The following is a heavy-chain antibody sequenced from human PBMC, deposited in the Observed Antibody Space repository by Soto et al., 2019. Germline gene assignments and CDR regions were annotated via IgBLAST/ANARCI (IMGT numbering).Heavy chain of an antibody. CDR1: GGSFSGYY. CDR2: INHSGST. D-gene: IGHD5-12*01. CDR3: ARGGRRDGYRKTPRRFDY. Sequence: SETLSLTCAVYGGSFSGYYWSWIRQPPGKGLEWIGEINHSGSTNYNPSLKSRVTISVDTSKNQFSLKLSSVTAADTAVYYCARGGRRDGYRKTPRRFDYWGQGTLVTVSS. J-gene: IGHJ4*02. V-gene: IGHV4-34*01.